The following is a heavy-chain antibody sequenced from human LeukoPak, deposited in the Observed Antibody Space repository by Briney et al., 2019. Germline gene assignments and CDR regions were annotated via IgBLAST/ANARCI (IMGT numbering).Heavy chain of an antibody. CDR3: ARGAPGYCSGGSCYTPFFDY. J-gene: IGHJ4*02. CDR2: IYTSGST. D-gene: IGHD2-15*01. CDR1: GGSISSYY. V-gene: IGHV4-4*07. Sequence: SETLSLTCTVSGGSISSYYWSWIRQPAGKGLEWIGRIYTSGSTNYNPSLKSRVIMSVDTSKNQFSLKLSSVTAADTAVYYCARGAPGYCSGGSCYTPFFDYWGQGTLVTVSS.